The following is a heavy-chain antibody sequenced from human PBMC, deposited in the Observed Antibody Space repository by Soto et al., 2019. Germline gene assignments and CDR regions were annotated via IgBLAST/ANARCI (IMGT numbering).Heavy chain of an antibody. CDR1: GFIFSNYA. CDR3: AKDTGRGGGSVFDY. CDR2: ISGSGADT. Sequence: EVQLLESGGGLVQPGGSLRLSCAPSGFIFSNYAMSWVRQAPGKGLEWGSAISGSGADTYYTESVKGRFTISRDNFKNTLYLQMNSLRAEDTAVYYCAKDTGRGGGSVFDYWGQGTLVTVSS. D-gene: IGHD2-15*01. J-gene: IGHJ4*02. V-gene: IGHV3-23*01.